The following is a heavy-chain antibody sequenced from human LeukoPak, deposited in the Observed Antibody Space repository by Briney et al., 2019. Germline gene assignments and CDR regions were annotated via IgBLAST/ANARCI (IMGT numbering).Heavy chain of an antibody. J-gene: IGHJ5*02. Sequence: SVKVSCKASGGTFSSYAISWVRQAPGQGLEWMGGIIPIFGTANYAQKFQGRVTITADESTSTAYMELSSLRSEDTAVYYCARLEPSIAAADQGRYWFDPWGQGTLVTVSS. CDR1: GGTFSSYA. D-gene: IGHD6-13*01. V-gene: IGHV1-69*13. CDR3: ARLEPSIAAADQGRYWFDP. CDR2: IIPIFGTA.